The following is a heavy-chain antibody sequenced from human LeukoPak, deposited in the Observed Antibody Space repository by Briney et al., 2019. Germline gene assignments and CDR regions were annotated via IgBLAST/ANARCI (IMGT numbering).Heavy chain of an antibody. V-gene: IGHV3-21*01. D-gene: IGHD6-13*01. CDR3: ARDAFASSWPNYYYGMDV. CDR2: ISTGSSDI. Sequence: GGSLRLSCVASGFTLSTYSMNWVRQAPGKGLEWVSSISTGSSDIYYADSMKGRFTISRDNAKNSLYLQMNSLRVEGTAVYYCARDAFASSWPNYYYGMDVWGQGTTVTVSS. J-gene: IGHJ6*02. CDR1: GFTLSTYS.